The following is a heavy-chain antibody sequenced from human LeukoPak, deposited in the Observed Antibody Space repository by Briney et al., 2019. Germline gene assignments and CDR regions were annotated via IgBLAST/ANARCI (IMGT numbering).Heavy chain of an antibody. Sequence: SETLSLTCTVSGFSIRSGYYWGWIRQPPGKGLEWIGSIYHSGTTYYNPSLKSRVTISVDTSKNQFSLKLSSVTAADTAVYYCARVMLRGVPPLWGQGTMVTVSS. D-gene: IGHD3-10*01. CDR2: IYHSGTT. CDR1: GFSIRSGYY. CDR3: ARVMLRGVPPL. V-gene: IGHV4-38-2*02. J-gene: IGHJ3*01.